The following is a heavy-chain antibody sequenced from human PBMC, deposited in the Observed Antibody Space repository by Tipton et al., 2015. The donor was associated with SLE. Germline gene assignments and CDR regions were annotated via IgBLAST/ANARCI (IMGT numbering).Heavy chain of an antibody. Sequence: TLSLTCAVYGGSFSGYYWSWIRQPPGKGLEWIGEINHSGSTNYNPSLKSRVTISVDTSKNQFSLKLSSVTAADTAVHYCARGLGTFDPWGQVTLVAVSS. CDR1: GGSFSGYY. CDR3: ARGLGTFDP. J-gene: IGHJ5*02. CDR2: INHSGST. V-gene: IGHV4-34*01. D-gene: IGHD1-7*01.